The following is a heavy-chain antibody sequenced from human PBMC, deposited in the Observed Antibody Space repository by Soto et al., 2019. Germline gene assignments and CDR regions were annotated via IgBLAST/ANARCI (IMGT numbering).Heavy chain of an antibody. J-gene: IGHJ5*02. CDR3: ARAYSSDWFDP. CDR1: GGSISSGGSS. V-gene: IGHV4-30-2*02. D-gene: IGHD6-19*01. Sequence: SETLSLTCAVSGGSISSGGSSWSWIRQPPGKGLEWIGYIYHSGSTYYNPSLKSRVTISVDTSKNQFSLKLSSVTAADTAVYYCARAYSSDWFDPWGQGTLVTVSS. CDR2: IYHSGST.